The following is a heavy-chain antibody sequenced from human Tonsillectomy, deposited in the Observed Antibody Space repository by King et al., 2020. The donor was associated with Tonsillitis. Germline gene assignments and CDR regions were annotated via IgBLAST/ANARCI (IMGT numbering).Heavy chain of an antibody. J-gene: IGHJ6*03. CDR2: INPNSGGT. CDR1: GYTFTGYH. CDR3: ARGGIAVAGTDYYYYMDV. V-gene: IGHV1-2*02. Sequence: VQLVESGAEVKKPGASVKVSCKASGYTFTGYHMHWVRQAPGQGLEWMGWINPNSGGTNYAQKFQGRVTMTRDTSITTAYMELSRLRSDDTAVYYCARGGIAVAGTDYYYYMDVWGKGTTVTVSS. D-gene: IGHD6-19*01.